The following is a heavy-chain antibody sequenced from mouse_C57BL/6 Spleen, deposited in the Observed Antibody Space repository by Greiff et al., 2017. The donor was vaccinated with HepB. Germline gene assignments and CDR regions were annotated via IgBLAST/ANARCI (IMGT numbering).Heavy chain of an antibody. Sequence: EVKLMESGPGLVKPSQSLSLTCSVTGYSITSGYYWNWIRQFPGNKLEWMGYISYDGSNNYNPSLKNRISITRDTSKNKFFLKLNSVTTEDTATYYCAGGGFAYWGQGTLVTVSA. CDR1: GYSITSGYY. J-gene: IGHJ3*01. CDR2: ISYDGSN. V-gene: IGHV3-6*01. CDR3: AGGGFAY.